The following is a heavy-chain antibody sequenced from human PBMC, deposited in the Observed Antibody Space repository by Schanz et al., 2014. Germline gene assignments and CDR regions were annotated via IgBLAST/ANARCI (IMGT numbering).Heavy chain of an antibody. CDR3: ARDRRNADLDY. CDR1: TFTFSSDW. J-gene: IGHJ4*02. CDR2: IKEDGSVK. Sequence: VQLAESGGGLVQPGGSLRLSCAASTFTFSSDWMSWVRQAPGKGLEWVANIKEDGSVKDYVDSVKGRFTISRDSAENSLYLQMNSLRAEDAALYYCARDRRNADLDYWGQGTLVTVSS. D-gene: IGHD1-1*01. V-gene: IGHV3-7*01.